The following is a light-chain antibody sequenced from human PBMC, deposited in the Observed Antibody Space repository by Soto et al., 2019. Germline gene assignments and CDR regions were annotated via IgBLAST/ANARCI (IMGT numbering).Light chain of an antibody. V-gene: IGKV3-20*01. Sequence: EIVLTQSPGTLSLSPGERATLSCRASQSVSSTYLDWYQQKPGQAPRLLIYGASNRATGIPDRFSGSGSGTDFSLTISRLEPEDCAVYYCQQYGGSRWTFGQGTRVDI. CDR2: GAS. CDR3: QQYGGSRWT. J-gene: IGKJ1*01. CDR1: QSVSSTY.